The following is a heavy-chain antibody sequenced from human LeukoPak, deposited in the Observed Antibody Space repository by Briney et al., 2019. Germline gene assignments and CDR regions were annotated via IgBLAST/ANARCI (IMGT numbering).Heavy chain of an antibody. V-gene: IGHV1-18*01. Sequence: ASVKVSCKASGYTFSSYDISWVRQAPGQGLEWMGWISAYNGNTNYAQKLQGRVTMTTDTSTRTAYMELRSLTSDDTAVYYCARREYSSGHDDYWGQGTLVTVSS. CDR2: ISAYNGNT. CDR3: ARREYSSGHDDY. CDR1: GYTFSSYD. D-gene: IGHD6-19*01. J-gene: IGHJ4*02.